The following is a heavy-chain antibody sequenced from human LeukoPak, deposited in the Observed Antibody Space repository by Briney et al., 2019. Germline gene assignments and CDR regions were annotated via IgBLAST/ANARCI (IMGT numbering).Heavy chain of an antibody. CDR2: ISAYNGNT. V-gene: IGHV1-18*01. D-gene: IGHD5-18*01. CDR3: ARVEDTAMVTQIDY. Sequence: ASVKVSCKASGYTFTNYGISWVRQAPGQGLEWMGWISAYNGNTNYAQKLQGRVTMTTDTSTSTAYMELRSLRSDDTAAYYCARVEDTAMVTQIDYWGQGTLVTVSS. J-gene: IGHJ4*02. CDR1: GYTFTNYG.